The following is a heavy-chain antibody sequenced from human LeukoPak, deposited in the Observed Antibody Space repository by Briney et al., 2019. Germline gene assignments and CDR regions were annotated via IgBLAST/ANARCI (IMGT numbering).Heavy chain of an antibody. CDR1: GFTFSSYG. J-gene: IGHJ4*02. CDR3: AKDQGSGATGFDY. V-gene: IGHV3-30*18. CDR2: ISYDGSNK. D-gene: IGHD1-26*01. Sequence: GRSLRLSCAASGFTFSSYGMHWVRQAPGKGLEWVAVISYDGSNKYYADFVKGRFTISRDNSKNTLYLQMNSLRAEDTAVYYCAKDQGSGATGFDYWGQGTLVTVSS.